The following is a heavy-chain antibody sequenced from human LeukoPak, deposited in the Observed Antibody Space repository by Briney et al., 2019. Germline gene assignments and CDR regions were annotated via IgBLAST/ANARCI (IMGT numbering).Heavy chain of an antibody. Sequence: GGSLRLSCAASGFTFSGSAMHWVRQASGKGLEWVGRIRSKANSYATAYAASAKGRFTISRDDLKNTAYLQMNSLRAEDTAVYYCATDRGYSSFDYWGQGTLVTVSS. D-gene: IGHD3-22*01. J-gene: IGHJ4*02. V-gene: IGHV3-73*01. CDR3: ATDRGYSSFDY. CDR2: IRSKANSYAT. CDR1: GFTFSGSA.